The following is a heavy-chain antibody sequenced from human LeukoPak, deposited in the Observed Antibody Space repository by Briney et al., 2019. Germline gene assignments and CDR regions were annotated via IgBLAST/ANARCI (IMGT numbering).Heavy chain of an antibody. CDR3: ARGPTYCSSSSCLQGE. V-gene: IGHV4-30-4*08. CDR2: IYYSGST. Sequence: TASQTLSLTCTVSGGSISSGDYYWSWIRQPPGKGLEWIGYIYYSGSTYYNPSLKSRVTISVDTSKNQFSLKLSSVTAADTAVYYCARGPTYCSSSSCLQGEWGQGTLVTVSS. D-gene: IGHD2-15*01. CDR1: GGSISSGDYY. J-gene: IGHJ4*02.